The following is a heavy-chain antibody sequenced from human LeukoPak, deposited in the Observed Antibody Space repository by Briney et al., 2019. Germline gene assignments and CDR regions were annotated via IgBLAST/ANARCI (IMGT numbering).Heavy chain of an antibody. CDR1: GLTFSGYI. D-gene: IGHD6-13*01. CDR3: ARGIAAAGHGMDV. J-gene: IGHJ6*02. CDR2: ISTSGTYM. Sequence: GGSLRLSCAASGLTFSGYIMNWVRQAPGKGLEWVSPISTSGTYMDYADSVKGRFIISRDNSKNSLFLQMNSLRAEDTAVYSCARGIAAAGHGMDVWGQGTTVTVSS. V-gene: IGHV3-21*01.